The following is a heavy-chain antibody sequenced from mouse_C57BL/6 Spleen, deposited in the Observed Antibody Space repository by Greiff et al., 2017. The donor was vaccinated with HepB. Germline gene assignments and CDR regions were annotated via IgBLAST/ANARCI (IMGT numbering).Heavy chain of an antibody. CDR3: ARGDYDWFAY. Sequence: QVQLKESGAELARPGASVKMSCKASGYTFTSYTMHWVKQRPGQGLEWIGYINPSSGYTKYNQKFKDKATLTADKSSSTAYMQLSSLTSEDSAVYYCARGDYDWFAYWGQGTLVTVSA. V-gene: IGHV1-4*01. J-gene: IGHJ3*01. D-gene: IGHD2-4*01. CDR2: INPSSGYT. CDR1: GYTFTSYT.